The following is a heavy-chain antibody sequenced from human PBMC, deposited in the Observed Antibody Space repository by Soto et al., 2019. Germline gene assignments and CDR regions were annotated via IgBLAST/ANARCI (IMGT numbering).Heavy chain of an antibody. J-gene: IGHJ5*02. Sequence: GGSLKLGCAASGVTFSDYYMIWIRQAPGKGLEWISHISDSATTMYYADSVKGRFTISRDNARKSLFLHMNSLRAEDTAVYYCARDTAFISSGLFNPWGQGTLVTVSS. CDR3: ARDTAFISSGLFNP. V-gene: IGHV3-11*01. CDR1: GVTFSDYY. CDR2: ISDSATTM. D-gene: IGHD3-22*01.